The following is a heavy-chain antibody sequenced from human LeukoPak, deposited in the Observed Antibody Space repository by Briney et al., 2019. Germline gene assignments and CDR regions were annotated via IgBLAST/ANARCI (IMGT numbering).Heavy chain of an antibody. CDR2: INPDGSEK. CDR3: ARDLAAWDV. V-gene: IGHV3-7*01. J-gene: IGHJ6*04. CDR1: GFTFSSYE. Sequence: GGSLRLSCAASGFTFSSYETNWVRQAPGKGLEWVANINPDGSEKYSVDSVTGRFTISRDNAENTMFLQMNTLRADDSAVYYCARDLAAWDVWGKGTTVTVSS.